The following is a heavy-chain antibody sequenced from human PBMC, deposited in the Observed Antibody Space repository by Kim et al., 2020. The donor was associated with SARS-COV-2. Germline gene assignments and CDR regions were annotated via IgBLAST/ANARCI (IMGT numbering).Heavy chain of an antibody. CDR2: IYYSGST. CDR1: GGSISSGGYY. D-gene: IGHD2-2*01. V-gene: IGHV4-31*03. J-gene: IGHJ6*02. CDR3: ARGGNNIVVVPAASVHCYYGMDV. Sequence: SETLSLTCTVSGGSISSGGYYWSWIRQHPGKGLEWIGYIYYSGSTYYNPSLKSRVTISVDTSKNQFSLKLSSVTAADTAVYYCARGGNNIVVVPAASVHCYYGMDVWGQGTTVTVSS.